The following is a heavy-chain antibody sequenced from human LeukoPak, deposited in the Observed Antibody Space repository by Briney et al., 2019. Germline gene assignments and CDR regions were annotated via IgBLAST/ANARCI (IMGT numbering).Heavy chain of an antibody. CDR1: GGSISSYY. CDR2: IYYTGST. CDR3: AIIAVAGTDQTR. D-gene: IGHD6-19*01. J-gene: IGHJ4*02. V-gene: IGHV4-59*08. Sequence: SETLSLTCTVSGGSISSYYWSWIRQPPGKGLEWIGFIYYTGSTNYNPSLKSRVTISVDTSKDQFSLKLTSVTAADTAVYYCAIIAVAGTDQTRWGQGTPVTVSS.